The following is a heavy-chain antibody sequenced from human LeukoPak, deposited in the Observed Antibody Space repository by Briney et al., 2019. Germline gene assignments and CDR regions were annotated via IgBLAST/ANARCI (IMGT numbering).Heavy chain of an antibody. J-gene: IGHJ6*03. V-gene: IGHV3-23*01. D-gene: IGHD2-15*01. CDR3: ARVGRLDYYYYMDV. CDR1: GFTFSSYA. Sequence: GGSLRLSCAAPGFTFSSYAMSWVRQAPGKGLEWVSAISGSGGSTYYADSVKGRFTISRDNSKNTLYLQMNSLRAEDTALYYCARVGRLDYYYYMDVWGKGTTVTVSS. CDR2: ISGSGGST.